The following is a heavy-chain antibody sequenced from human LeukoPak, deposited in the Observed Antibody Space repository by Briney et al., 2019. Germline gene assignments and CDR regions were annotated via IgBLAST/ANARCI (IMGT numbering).Heavy chain of an antibody. D-gene: IGHD6-19*01. CDR3: ARDKPAVAGRINWFDP. V-gene: IGHV4-39*07. Sequence: SETLSLTCTVSGGSISSSSYYWGWIRQPPGKGLEWIGSIYYSGSTYYNPSLKSRVTISVDTSKNQFSLKLSSVTAADTAVYYCARDKPAVAGRINWFDPWGQGTLVTVSS. CDR1: GGSISSSSYY. J-gene: IGHJ5*02. CDR2: IYYSGST.